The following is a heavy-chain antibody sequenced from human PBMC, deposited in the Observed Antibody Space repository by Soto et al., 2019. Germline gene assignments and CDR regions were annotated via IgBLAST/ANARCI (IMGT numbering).Heavy chain of an antibody. CDR3: ARIATGTSAPNKFDY. J-gene: IGHJ4*02. CDR2: IYTSVST. D-gene: IGHD1-1*01. CDR1: GGSISSYY. V-gene: IGHV4-4*07. Sequence: SETLSLTCTVSGGSISSYYWSWIRQPAGKGLEWIGRIYTSVSTNYNPSLKSRVTMSVDTSKNQFSLKLSSVTAADTAVYYCARIATGTSAPNKFDYWGQGTLVTVSS.